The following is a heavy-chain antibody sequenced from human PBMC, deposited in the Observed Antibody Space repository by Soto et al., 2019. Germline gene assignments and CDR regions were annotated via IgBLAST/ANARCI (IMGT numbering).Heavy chain of an antibody. CDR1: GFTFSSYA. V-gene: IGHV3-23*01. CDR3: AKVDCSSTSCYLLGPYIWFDP. J-gene: IGHJ5*02. CDR2: ISGSGGST. Sequence: GGSLRLSCAASGFTFSSYAMSWVRQAPGKGLEWVSAISGSGGSTYYADSVKGRFTISRDNSKNTLYLQMNSLRAEDTAVYYCAKVDCSSTSCYLLGPYIWFDPWGQGTLVTVSS. D-gene: IGHD2-2*01.